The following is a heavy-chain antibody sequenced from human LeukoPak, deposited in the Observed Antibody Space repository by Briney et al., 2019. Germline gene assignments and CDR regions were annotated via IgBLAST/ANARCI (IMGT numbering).Heavy chain of an antibody. D-gene: IGHD2-8*02. CDR3: TKDYGTVGYYSSDY. V-gene: IGHV3-23*01. Sequence: GRSLRLSCAASGFTFSDYAMSWVRQVPGKGLEWVSTLSGSGTTTFYVNSVKGRFTISRDSSKNNLYLQMNNLKAADRALYYCTKDYGTVGYYSSDYWGQRTLVTVSS. CDR1: GFTFSDYA. J-gene: IGHJ4*02. CDR2: LSGSGTTT.